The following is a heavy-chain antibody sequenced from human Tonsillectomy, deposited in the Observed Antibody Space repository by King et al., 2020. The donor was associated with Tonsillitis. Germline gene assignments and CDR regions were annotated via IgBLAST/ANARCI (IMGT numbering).Heavy chain of an antibody. V-gene: IGHV5-51*01. Sequence: QLVQSGAEVKKSGESLKISCKGSGYSFTSYWIGWVRQMPGKGLEWMGIIYPGDSDTIYSPSFQGQVTNSADKSITTAYLQWSSLKASDTAMYYCARSAYDISGYYEYYLDYWGQGTLVTVSS. CDR3: ARSAYDISGYYEYYLDY. D-gene: IGHD3-22*01. CDR1: GYSFTSYW. J-gene: IGHJ4*02. CDR2: IYPGDSDT.